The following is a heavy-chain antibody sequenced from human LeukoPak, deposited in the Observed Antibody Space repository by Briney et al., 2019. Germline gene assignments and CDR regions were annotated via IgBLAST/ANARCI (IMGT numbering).Heavy chain of an antibody. J-gene: IGHJ3*02. CDR2: ISFDGSDK. CDR1: GFTFSTYG. CDR3: SREASEAFDI. Sequence: PGRSLRLSCAASGFTFSTYGMHWVRQAPGKGLEWVALISFDGSDKYYADSVKGRFTISRDNSKNTLYLQMNTLRAEDTAVYYCSREASEAFDIWGQGSMVTVS. V-gene: IGHV3-30*03.